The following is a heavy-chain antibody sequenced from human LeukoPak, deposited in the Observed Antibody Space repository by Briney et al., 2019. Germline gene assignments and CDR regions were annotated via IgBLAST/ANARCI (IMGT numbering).Heavy chain of an antibody. Sequence: GGSLRLSCAASGFTFSSNYMSWVRQAPGKGLEWVSVIYSGGSTYYADSVKGRFTISRDNSKNTLYLQMNSLRAEDTAVYYCARRENYYDSSGYYSHYFDYWGQGTLVTVSS. CDR2: IYSGGST. CDR1: GFTFSSNY. J-gene: IGHJ4*02. D-gene: IGHD3-22*01. V-gene: IGHV3-66*01. CDR3: ARRENYYDSSGYYSHYFDY.